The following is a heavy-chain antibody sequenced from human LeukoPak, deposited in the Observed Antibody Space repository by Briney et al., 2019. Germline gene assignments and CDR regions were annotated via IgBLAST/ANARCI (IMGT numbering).Heavy chain of an antibody. J-gene: IGHJ5*02. CDR2: IKQEGIEK. V-gene: IGHV3-7*01. D-gene: IGHD2-8*02. CDR1: GFALSGYW. Sequence: GGSLRLSCGAAGFALSGYWMNWVRQAPGKGLEWVANIKQEGIEKNYAHSVKGRFTISRDNVKNSVFQEMNSLRVEDTAVYYCAGGGGWLVVSWGQGTLVTVSS. CDR3: AGGGGWLVVS.